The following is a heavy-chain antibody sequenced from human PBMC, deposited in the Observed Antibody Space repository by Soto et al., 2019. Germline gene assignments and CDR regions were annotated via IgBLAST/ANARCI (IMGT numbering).Heavy chain of an antibody. V-gene: IGHV3-30-3*01. CDR2: ISYDGHNT. Sequence: QVQLEESGGGVVHPGRSLRLSCIASGFLFHTYSMHWVRQTPGKGLEWVAVISYDGHNTHYAHSVNGRFTISRDNSKSTLYVDMNSLRVEDTAIYYCARDDYGFDPWGQGTLVTVSS. J-gene: IGHJ5*02. D-gene: IGHD3-16*01. CDR1: GFLFHTYS. CDR3: ARDDYGFDP.